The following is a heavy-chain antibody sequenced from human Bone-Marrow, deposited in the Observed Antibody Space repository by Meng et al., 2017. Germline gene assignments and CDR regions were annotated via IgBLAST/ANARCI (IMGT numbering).Heavy chain of an antibody. CDR1: GFTFSSYG. CDR2: IWYDGSNK. CDR3: ARDSGSYYLLSY. D-gene: IGHD1-26*01. Sequence: GESLKISCAASGFTFSSYGMHWVRQAPGKGLEWVAVIWYDGSNKYYADSVKGRFTISRDNSKNTLYLQMNSLRAEETAVYYCARDSGSYYLLSYWGQGTLVTVSS. V-gene: IGHV3-33*01. J-gene: IGHJ4*02.